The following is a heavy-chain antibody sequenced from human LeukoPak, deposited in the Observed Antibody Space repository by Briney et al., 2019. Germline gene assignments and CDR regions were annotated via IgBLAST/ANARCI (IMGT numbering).Heavy chain of an antibody. J-gene: IGHJ3*02. Sequence: GGSLRLSCAASGFTFSSYSMNWVRQAPGKGLEWVSSISSSSGYIYYADSVKGRFTISRDNAKNSLYLQMNSLRAEDTAVYYCARDTFSGYANDAFDIWGQGTMVTVSS. D-gene: IGHD5-12*01. V-gene: IGHV3-21*01. CDR1: GFTFSSYS. CDR3: ARDTFSGYANDAFDI. CDR2: ISSSSGYI.